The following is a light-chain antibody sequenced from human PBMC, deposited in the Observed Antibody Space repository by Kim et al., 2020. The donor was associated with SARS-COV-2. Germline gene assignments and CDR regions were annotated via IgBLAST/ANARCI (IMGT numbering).Light chain of an antibody. CDR2: DKD. CDR1: SLRSYF. V-gene: IGLV3-19*01. CDR3: NSRDSSGDHFV. J-gene: IGLJ1*01. Sequence: LGQTVRITCRGDSLRSYFASWYQQKPGQAPLPVMFDKDNRPSGIPDRFSGSSSGDTASLTITGAQAEDEADYYCNSRDSSGDHFVFGTGTKVTVL.